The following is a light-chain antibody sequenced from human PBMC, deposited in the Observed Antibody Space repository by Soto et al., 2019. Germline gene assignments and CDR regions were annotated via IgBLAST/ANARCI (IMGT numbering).Light chain of an antibody. CDR2: DVS. J-gene: IGLJ2*01. CDR3: SSYGASSTL. CDR1: TSDIGGYNY. V-gene: IGLV2-14*03. Sequence: QSVLTQPASVSGSPGQSITISCTGSTSDIGGYNYVSWYQQHPGKAPKLLIYDVSYRPSGISDRFSGSKSGNTASLNISGLQPEEEAAYYCSSYGASSTLFGGGTKLTVL.